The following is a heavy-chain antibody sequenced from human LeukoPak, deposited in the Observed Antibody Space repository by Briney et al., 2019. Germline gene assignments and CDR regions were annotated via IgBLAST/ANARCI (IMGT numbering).Heavy chain of an antibody. V-gene: IGHV4-34*01. J-gene: IGHJ4*02. CDR2: INHSGST. CDR3: ARAEGPFGSSSWYLDY. D-gene: IGHD6-13*01. CDR1: GGSFSGYY. Sequence: PSETLSLTCAVYGGSFSGYYWSWIRQPPGKGLEWIGEINHSGSTNYNPSLKSRVTISVDTSKDQFSPKLSSVTAADTAVYYCARAEGPFGSSSWYLDYWGQGTLVTVSS.